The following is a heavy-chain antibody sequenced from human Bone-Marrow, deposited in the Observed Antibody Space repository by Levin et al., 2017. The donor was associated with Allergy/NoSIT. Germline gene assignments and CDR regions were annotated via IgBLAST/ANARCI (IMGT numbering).Heavy chain of an antibody. Sequence: GGSLRLSCVVSGFKFSSYWMHWVRQVPGKGLAWVSIIDSGGNNATYADSVKGRFIMSRDNAKNTLYLQMNSLRVEDTAVYYCARVRVCGRTSCYNYFDSWGQGVRVTVS. CDR2: IDSGGNNA. CDR1: GFKFSSYW. CDR3: ARVRVCGRTSCYNYFDS. V-gene: IGHV3-74*03. D-gene: IGHD2-2*01. J-gene: IGHJ5*01.